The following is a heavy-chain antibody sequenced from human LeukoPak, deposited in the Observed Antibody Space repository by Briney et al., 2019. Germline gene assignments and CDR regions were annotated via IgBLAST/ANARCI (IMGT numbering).Heavy chain of an antibody. Sequence: GGSLRLSCAASGFTFTTYWMHWVRQAPGKGLVWVSHINSDGSITSYADSVKGRFTISRDNAKNMLYLQMNSLRAEDTAVYYCARDAVDTANAVWGQGTTVTVSS. J-gene: IGHJ6*02. CDR3: ARDAVDTANAV. CDR1: GFTFTTYW. V-gene: IGHV3-74*01. CDR2: INSDGSIT. D-gene: IGHD5-18*01.